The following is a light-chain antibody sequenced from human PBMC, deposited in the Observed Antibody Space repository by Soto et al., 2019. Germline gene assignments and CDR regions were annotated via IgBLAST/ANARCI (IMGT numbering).Light chain of an antibody. CDR2: GAS. Sequence: EIVLTQSPGTLSLPPGERATLSCRASQSGSGNYLAWYQQKPGQAPRLLIHGASSMATSIPDRFSGSGSGTDFTLTISRLEPEDFAVYYCQQYGSSPPLTFGGGTKMEIK. J-gene: IGKJ4*01. CDR1: QSGSGNY. CDR3: QQYGSSPPLT. V-gene: IGKV3-20*01.